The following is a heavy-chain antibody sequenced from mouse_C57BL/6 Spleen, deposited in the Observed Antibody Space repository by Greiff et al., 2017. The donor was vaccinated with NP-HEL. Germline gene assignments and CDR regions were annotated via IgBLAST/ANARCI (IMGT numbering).Heavy chain of an antibody. V-gene: IGHV1-64*01. J-gene: IGHJ1*03. CDR1: GYTFTSYW. Sequence: QVQLQQPGAELVKPGASVKLSCKASGYTFTSYWMHWVKQRPGQGLEWIGMIHPNSGSTNYNEKFKSKATLTVDKSSSTAYMQLSSLTSEDSAVYYCARDDFPYWYFDVWGTGTTVTVSS. D-gene: IGHD2-12*01. CDR3: ARDDFPYWYFDV. CDR2: IHPNSGST.